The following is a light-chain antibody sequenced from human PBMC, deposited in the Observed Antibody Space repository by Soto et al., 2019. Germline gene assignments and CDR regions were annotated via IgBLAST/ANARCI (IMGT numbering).Light chain of an antibody. V-gene: IGKV2-30*01. CDR2: WVS. CDR1: LSLVDNDGNTY. CDR3: MQSTHWPPT. J-gene: IGKJ1*01. Sequence: VMARSPLSLPVTPGQRASSSRSSSLSLVDNDGNTYLNWFQQRPGQSPRRLIYWVSNRDSGVPGRFSGSGAGTDFTLKISRVEAEDVGVYYCMQSTHWPPTFGQGTKVDI.